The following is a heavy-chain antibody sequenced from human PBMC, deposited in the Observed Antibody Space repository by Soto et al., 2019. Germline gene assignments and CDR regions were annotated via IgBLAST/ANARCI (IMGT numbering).Heavy chain of an antibody. V-gene: IGHV4-34*01. CDR1: GGSFSGYY. CDR2: INHSGST. CDR3: ARVSGIYYYGMDV. Sequence: QVQLQQWGAGLLKPSETLSLTCAVYGGSFSGYYWSWIRQPPGKGLEWIGEINHSGSTNYNPSLKSRVTISVDTSTNHVSLKLSSVTAADTAVYYCARVSGIYYYGMDVWGQGTTVTVSS. J-gene: IGHJ6*02. D-gene: IGHD3-10*01.